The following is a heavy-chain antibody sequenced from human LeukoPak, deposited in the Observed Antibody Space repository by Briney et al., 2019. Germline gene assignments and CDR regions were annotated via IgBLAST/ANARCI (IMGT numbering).Heavy chain of an antibody. CDR1: GFTFSSYG. Sequence: GGSLRLSCAASGFTFSSYGMHWVRQAPGKGLEWVAVIWYDGSNKYYADSVKGRFTISRDNSKNTLYLQMNSLRAEDTAVYYCAKVRDLPSYYFDYWGQGTLVTVSS. CDR3: AKVRDLPSYYFDY. V-gene: IGHV3-33*06. J-gene: IGHJ4*02. CDR2: IWYDGSNK.